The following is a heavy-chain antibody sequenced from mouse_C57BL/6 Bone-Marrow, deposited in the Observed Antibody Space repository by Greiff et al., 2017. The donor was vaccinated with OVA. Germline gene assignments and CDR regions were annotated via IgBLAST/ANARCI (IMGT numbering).Heavy chain of an antibody. CDR2: ISSGSSTI. V-gene: IGHV5-17*01. J-gene: IGHJ4*01. D-gene: IGHD1-1*01. CDR1: GFTFSDYG. CDR3: AIITTVVADYYAMDY. Sequence: DVMLVESGGGLVKPGGSLKLSCAASGFTFSDYGMHWVRQAPEKGLEWVAYISSGSSTIYYADTVKGRFTISRDNAKNTLFLQMTSLRSEDTAMYYCAIITTVVADYYAMDYWGQGTSVTVSS.